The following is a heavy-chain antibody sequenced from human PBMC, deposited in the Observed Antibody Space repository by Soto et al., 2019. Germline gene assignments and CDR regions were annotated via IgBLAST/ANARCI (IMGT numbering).Heavy chain of an antibody. J-gene: IGHJ5*02. D-gene: IGHD1-26*01. Sequence: EILSLTYTVSCGKIIGHDCRWIRQPPGKGQKRIGYIYYRGSTNSTHSLKSRVTISVDTSKNHFSLKLSSVTAADTAVYYCARDARGSFGYNWFDPWGQGTLLTVSS. CDR1: CGKIIGHD. V-gene: IGHV4-59*11. CDR3: ARDARGSFGYNWFDP. CDR2: IYYRGST.